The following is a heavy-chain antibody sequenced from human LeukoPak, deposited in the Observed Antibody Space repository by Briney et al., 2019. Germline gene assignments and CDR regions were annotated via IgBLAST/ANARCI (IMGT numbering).Heavy chain of an antibody. CDR3: AKPVSTAGYNQGFDY. J-gene: IGHJ4*02. D-gene: IGHD5-24*01. V-gene: IGHV3-43*01. CDR1: GFTFDDYT. CDR2: ITWDGDST. Sequence: PGGSLRLSCAASGFTFDDYTMHWVRQPPGKGLDWVSLITWDGDSTYYADSVEGRFTISRDNSKTSLYLQMNSLRTEDTALYYCAKPVSTAGYNQGFDYWGQGTLVTVSS.